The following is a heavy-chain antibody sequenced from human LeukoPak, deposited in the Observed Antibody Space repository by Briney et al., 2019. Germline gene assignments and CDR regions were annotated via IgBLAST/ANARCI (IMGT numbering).Heavy chain of an antibody. J-gene: IGHJ6*03. V-gene: IGHV4-4*07. CDR2: VHSSGRT. CDR3: ARDSEGWRSAYYYYYMDV. CDR1: GGSISSHY. Sequence: SETLSLTCSVSGGSISSHYWSWIRQPAGKGLQWIGRVHSSGRTNYNPSLKSRVTMSIDTSQNQYSLKLTSATAADTAVYYVARDSEGWRSAYYYYYMDVWGKGTTVTVSS.